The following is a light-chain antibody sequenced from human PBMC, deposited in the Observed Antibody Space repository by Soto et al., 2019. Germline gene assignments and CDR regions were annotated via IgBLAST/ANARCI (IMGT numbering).Light chain of an antibody. CDR3: QQLNSYPVT. CDR2: AAS. V-gene: IGKV1-9*01. Sequence: DIQLTQSPSFLSASVGDRVTITCRASQGISSYLAWYQQKPGKAPKLLIYAASTLQSGVPSRFSGSGSGTEFTLTIIILQPEDFATYYCQQLNSYPVTFGPGTKVDIK. J-gene: IGKJ3*01. CDR1: QGISSY.